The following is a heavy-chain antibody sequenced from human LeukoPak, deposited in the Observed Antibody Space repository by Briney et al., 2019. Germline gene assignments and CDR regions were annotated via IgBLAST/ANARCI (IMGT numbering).Heavy chain of an antibody. CDR1: GGSISSYY. CDR3: AREVYSGYGGGWFDA. D-gene: IGHD5-12*01. Sequence: SETLSLTCTVSGGSISSYYWNWIRQPPGKALECIGYIYYSGSTNYNPSLKSRLTISLDTSKTHFPLTLSSATPADTPVYHCAREVYSGYGGGWFDAWGQGTLVTVYS. V-gene: IGHV4-59*12. J-gene: IGHJ5*02. CDR2: IYYSGST.